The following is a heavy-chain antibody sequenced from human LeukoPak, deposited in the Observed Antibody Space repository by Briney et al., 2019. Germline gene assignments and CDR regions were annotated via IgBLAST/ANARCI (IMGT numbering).Heavy chain of an antibody. CDR2: INPNSGGT. D-gene: IGHD3-10*01. J-gene: IGHJ6*03. CDR3: ARDSGDRHYYYYHYMDV. CDR1: GYTFTGYY. V-gene: IGHV1-2*02. Sequence: ASVKVSCKASGYTFTGYYMHWVRQAPGQGLEWMGWINPNSGGTNYAQKFQGRVTMTRDTSISTAYMELSRLRSDDTAVYYCARDSGDRHYYYYHYMDVWGKGTTVTVSS.